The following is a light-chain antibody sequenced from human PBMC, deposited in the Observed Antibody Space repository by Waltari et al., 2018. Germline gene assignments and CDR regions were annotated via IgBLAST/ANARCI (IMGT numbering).Light chain of an antibody. Sequence: QSALNQPPSASGSPGQSVTISCTGTSSDVGAYNLVSWYHQHPGKAPARIVFGVSTRPSGVPDRFAGSKSGNTASLTVSGLQADEEGDYYCTSYTGRAWVFGGGTKLTVL. V-gene: IGLV2-8*01. CDR1: SSDVGAYNL. J-gene: IGLJ3*02. CDR2: GVS. CDR3: TSYTGRAWV.